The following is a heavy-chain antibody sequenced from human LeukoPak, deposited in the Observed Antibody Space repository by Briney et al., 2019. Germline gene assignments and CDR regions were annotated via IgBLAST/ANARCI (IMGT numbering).Heavy chain of an antibody. CDR3: SKGVGAFDI. D-gene: IGHD2-8*01. Sequence: ASVRVSRKASGYTFTGYYMHWVRQAPGQGLEWMGWINPNSGGTNYAQKFQGRVTMTRDTSITTAYMELSSLRSDDTAVYYCSKGVGAFDIWGQGRTVTVSS. V-gene: IGHV1-2*02. J-gene: IGHJ3*02. CDR2: INPNSGGT. CDR1: GYTFTGYY.